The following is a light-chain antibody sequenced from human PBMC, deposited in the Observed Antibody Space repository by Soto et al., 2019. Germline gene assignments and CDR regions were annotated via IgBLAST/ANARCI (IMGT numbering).Light chain of an antibody. CDR3: QQYGSSPRT. J-gene: IGKJ1*01. V-gene: IGKV3-20*01. Sequence: EIVLTQSPGTLSSSPGERATLSCRASQTVTSSYLAWYQQKPGQAPRLLIYGASSRATGIPDRFSGSGSGTDFTLTISRLEPEDFAVYYCQQYGSSPRTFGQGTKADIK. CDR2: GAS. CDR1: QTVTSSY.